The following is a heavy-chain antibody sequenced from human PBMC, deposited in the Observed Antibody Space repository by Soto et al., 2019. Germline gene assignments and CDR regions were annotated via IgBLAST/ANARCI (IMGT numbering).Heavy chain of an antibody. CDR3: AKDPRFPHDYNWENYRQTHFDY. J-gene: IGHJ4*02. D-gene: IGHD3-16*02. CDR2: VSHDGTNR. Sequence: QVQLVESGGGVVQPGRSLRLSCAASGFTFSAFGMHWVRQAPGKGLEWVATVSHDGTNRYYTDSVKGRFTISRDNSEKTLYLQMDSLRADDTALYYCAKDPRFPHDYNWENYRQTHFDYWGQGTLVTVSS. V-gene: IGHV3-30*18. CDR1: GFTFSAFG.